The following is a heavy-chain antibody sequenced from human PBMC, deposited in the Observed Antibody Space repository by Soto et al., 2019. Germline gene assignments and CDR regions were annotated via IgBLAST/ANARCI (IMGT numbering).Heavy chain of an antibody. Sequence: QITLKESGPMLVKPTQTLTLTCTFSGFSLSASGVGVGWIRQPPGKALEWLALIYWDDNKHYSPSLKSRLTITKDTPKNQVVLTMTNMDPVDTATYYCVHKGGGDRILDYWGQGTLVTVSS. CDR3: VHKGGGDRILDY. CDR2: IYWDDNK. CDR1: GFSLSASGVG. D-gene: IGHD3-16*01. V-gene: IGHV2-5*02. J-gene: IGHJ4*02.